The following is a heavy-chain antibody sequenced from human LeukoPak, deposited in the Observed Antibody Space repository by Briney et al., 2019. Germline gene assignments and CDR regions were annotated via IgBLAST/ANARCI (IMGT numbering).Heavy chain of an antibody. CDR3: AKDARYNWNLYYFDY. J-gene: IGHJ4*02. CDR1: GFSFSNYG. Sequence: GGSLRLSCAASGFSFSNYGIHWVRQAPGKGLEWVALISYEGSIKYYADSVKGRFTISRDNSKNTLYLQMNSLRAEDTAVYYCAKDARYNWNLYYFDYWGQGTLVTVSS. CDR2: ISYEGSIK. D-gene: IGHD1-7*01. V-gene: IGHV3-30*18.